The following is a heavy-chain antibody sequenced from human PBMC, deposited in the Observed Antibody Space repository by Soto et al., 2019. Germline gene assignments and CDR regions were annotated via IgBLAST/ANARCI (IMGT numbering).Heavy chain of an antibody. J-gene: IGHJ5*02. V-gene: IGHV4-59*01. CDR3: ARVDFWSGYYLDP. D-gene: IGHD3-3*01. Sequence: SETLSLTCTVSGGSISSYYWSWIRQPPGKGLEWIGYIYYSGSTNYNPSLKSRVTISVDTSKNQFSLKLSSVTAADTAVYYCARVDFWSGYYLDPWGQGTLVTVSS. CDR2: IYYSGST. CDR1: GGSISSYY.